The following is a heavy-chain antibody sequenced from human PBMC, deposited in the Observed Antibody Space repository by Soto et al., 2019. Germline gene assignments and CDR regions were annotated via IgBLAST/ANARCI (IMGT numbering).Heavy chain of an antibody. D-gene: IGHD6-19*01. J-gene: IGHJ3*02. Sequence: QVQLQQWGAGLLKPSETLSLTCAVYGGSFSGYYWSWIRQPPGKGLEWIGEINHSGSTNYNPSLKSRVTISVDTSKNQFSLKLSSVTAADTAVYYCARFREIIAVAKVDAFDIWGQGTMVTVSS. V-gene: IGHV4-34*01. CDR2: INHSGST. CDR3: ARFREIIAVAKVDAFDI. CDR1: GGSFSGYY.